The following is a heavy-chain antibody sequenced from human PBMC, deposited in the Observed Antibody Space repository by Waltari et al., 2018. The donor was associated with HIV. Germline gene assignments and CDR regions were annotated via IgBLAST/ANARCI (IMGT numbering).Heavy chain of an antibody. J-gene: IGHJ4*02. CDR3: ARDRPITIFGVVIQEIDY. CDR2: SNPNSGCT. D-gene: IGHD3-3*01. CDR1: GYTFTGYY. Sequence: QVQLVQSGAEVKKPGASVKVSCKASGYTFTGYYMHWVRQAPGQGLEWMGWSNPNSGCTNYAQKFQGRVTMTRDTSISTAYMELSRLRSDDTAVYYCARDRPITIFGVVIQEIDYWGQGTLVTVSS. V-gene: IGHV1-2*02.